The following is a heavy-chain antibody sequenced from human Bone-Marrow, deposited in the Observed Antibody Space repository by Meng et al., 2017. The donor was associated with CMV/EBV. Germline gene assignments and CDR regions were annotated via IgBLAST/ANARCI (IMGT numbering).Heavy chain of an antibody. CDR1: SGFTLSGYA. V-gene: IGHV3-30*04. J-gene: IGHJ6*02. CDR3: ARSPQTFYGMDV. CDR2: ISYDGSTE. Sequence: GESLKISCVASSGFTLSGYAMHWVRQAPGKGLEWLALISYDGSTEYHADAVRGRFSISRDNAKNSLYLQMNSLRAEDTAVYYCARSPQTFYGMDVWGQGTTVTVSS.